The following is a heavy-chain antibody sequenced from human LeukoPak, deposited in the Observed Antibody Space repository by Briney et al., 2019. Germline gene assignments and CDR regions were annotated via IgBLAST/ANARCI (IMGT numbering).Heavy chain of an antibody. V-gene: IGHV3-33*01. Sequence: PGGSLRLSCAASGFTFSAYVMHWVRQAPGKGLEWVAILWYDGSNEYYADSVKGRFTMSRDNSKNTLHLQMNSLRAEDTAVYYCGGPNPLLERPSAMDVWGQGTTVTVSS. CDR1: GFTFSAYV. D-gene: IGHD6-25*01. CDR2: LWYDGSNE. CDR3: GGPNPLLERPSAMDV. J-gene: IGHJ6*02.